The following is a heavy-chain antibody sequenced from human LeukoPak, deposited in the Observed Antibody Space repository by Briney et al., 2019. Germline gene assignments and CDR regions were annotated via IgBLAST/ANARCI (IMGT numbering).Heavy chain of an antibody. J-gene: IGHJ6*03. V-gene: IGHV4-59*01. CDR3: ARGEGYYGSGSYPAIYYYYYMDV. CDR2: IYYSGST. Sequence: GSLRLSCAASGFTFDDYVMHWVRQAPGKGLGWIGYIYYSGSTNYNPSLKSRVTISVDTSKNQFSLKLSSVTAADTAVYYCARGEGYYGSGSYPAIYYYYYMDVWGKGTMVTISS. D-gene: IGHD3-10*01. CDR1: GFTFDDYV.